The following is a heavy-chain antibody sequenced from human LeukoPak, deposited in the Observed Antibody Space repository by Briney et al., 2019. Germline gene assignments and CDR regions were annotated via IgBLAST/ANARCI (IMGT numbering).Heavy chain of an antibody. CDR1: GGSISSYY. D-gene: IGHD3-22*01. Sequence: SSETLSLTCTVSGGSISSYYWSWIRQPPGKGLEWIGYIYYSGSTNYNPSLKSRVTISVDTSKNQFSLKLSSVTAADTAVYYCAREYYYDSSGYYYAWGQGTLVTVSS. V-gene: IGHV4-59*12. CDR2: IYYSGST. J-gene: IGHJ4*02. CDR3: AREYYYDSSGYYYA.